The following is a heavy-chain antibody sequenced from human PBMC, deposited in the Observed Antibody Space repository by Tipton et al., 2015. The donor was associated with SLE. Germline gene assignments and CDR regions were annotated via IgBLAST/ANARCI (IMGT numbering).Heavy chain of an antibody. D-gene: IGHD2-21*02. Sequence: TLSLTCAVYGGSFSGYYWSWIRQPPGKGLEWIGEINHSGSTNYNPSLKSRVTISVDTSKNQFSLKLSSVTAADTAVYYCARGSREVVTPDYWGQGTLVTVSS. CDR1: GGSFSGYY. V-gene: IGHV4-34*01. CDR3: ARGSREVVTPDY. CDR2: INHSGST. J-gene: IGHJ4*02.